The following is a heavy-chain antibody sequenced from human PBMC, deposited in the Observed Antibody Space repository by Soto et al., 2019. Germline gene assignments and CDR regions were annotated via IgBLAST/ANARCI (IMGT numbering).Heavy chain of an antibody. CDR2: INHSGST. D-gene: IGHD3-10*01. J-gene: IGHJ6*04. V-gene: IGHV4-34*01. Sequence: TSETLSLTCAVYGGSFSGYYWSWIRQPPGKGPEWIGEINHSGSTNYNPSLKSRVTISVDTSKNQFSLKLSSVTAADTAVYYCARASYYYGSGDLDVWGKGTTVTVAS. CDR3: ARASYYYGSGDLDV. CDR1: GGSFSGYY.